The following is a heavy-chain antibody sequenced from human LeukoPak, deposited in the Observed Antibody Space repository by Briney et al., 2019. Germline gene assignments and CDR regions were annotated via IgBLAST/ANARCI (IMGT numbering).Heavy chain of an antibody. CDR1: GFTVSIFA. D-gene: IGHD3-3*01. Sequence: GRSLRPSCAVSGFTVSIFAISWVRQAPRKGLEWVSAISGSGGSTYYADSVKGRFTISRDNSKKTLYLQMNSLRAEDTAVYYCAKVGVRAFDPWGQGTLVTVSS. CDR2: ISGSGGST. J-gene: IGHJ5*02. V-gene: IGHV3-23*01. CDR3: AKVGVRAFDP.